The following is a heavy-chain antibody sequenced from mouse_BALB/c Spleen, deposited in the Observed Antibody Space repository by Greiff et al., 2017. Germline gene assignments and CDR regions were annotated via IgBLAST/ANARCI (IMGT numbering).Heavy chain of an antibody. J-gene: IGHJ3*01. CDR2: INPSTGYT. CDR1: GYTFTSYW. Sequence: QVHVKQSGAELAKPGASVKMSCKASGYTFTSYWMHWVKQRPGQGLEWIGYINPSTGYTEYNQKFKDKATLTADKSSSTAYMQLSSLTSEDSAVYYCAIPYYYGSSSFAYWGQGTLVTVSA. CDR3: AIPYYYGSSSFAY. D-gene: IGHD1-1*01. V-gene: IGHV1-7*01.